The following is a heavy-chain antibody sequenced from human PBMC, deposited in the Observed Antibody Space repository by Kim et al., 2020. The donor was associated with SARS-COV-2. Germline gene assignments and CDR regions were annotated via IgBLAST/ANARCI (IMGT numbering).Heavy chain of an antibody. V-gene: IGHV3-13*01. Sequence: GGSLRLSCAASGFTFSSYDMHWVRQATGKGLEWVSTIGTAGDTYYPGSVKGRFTISRENAKNSLYLQMNSLRAGDTAVYYCARVRSSTSCYPCYYYYYMDVWGKGNTVTVSS. CDR3: ARVRSSTSCYPCYYYYYMDV. CDR2: IGTAGDT. CDR1: GFTFSSYD. J-gene: IGHJ6*03. D-gene: IGHD2-2*01.